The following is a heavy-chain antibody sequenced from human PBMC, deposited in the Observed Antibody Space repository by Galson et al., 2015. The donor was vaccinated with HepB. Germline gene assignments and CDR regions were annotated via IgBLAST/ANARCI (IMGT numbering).Heavy chain of an antibody. V-gene: IGHV3-21*01. CDR1: GFSFNFYS. Sequence: SLRLSCAASGFSFNFYSMNWVRQAPGKGLEWVSSISSNSSYIYYADSMKGRFTISRDNARDSLHLQMNSLRAEDTAVYYCARSRFLRFLEWLSDTPFDYWGPGTLVTVSS. CDR3: ARSRFLRFLEWLSDTPFDY. D-gene: IGHD3-3*01. CDR2: ISSNSSYI. J-gene: IGHJ4*02.